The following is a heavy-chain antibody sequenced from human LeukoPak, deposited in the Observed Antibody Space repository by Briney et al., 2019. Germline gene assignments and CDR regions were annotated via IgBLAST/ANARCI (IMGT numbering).Heavy chain of an antibody. V-gene: IGHV3-49*04. Sequence: GGSLRLSCTASGFTFGDYVMTWVRQAPGKGLEWVGRIRSKAYGGTTEYAASVKGRFTISRDDSKSIAYLQMNSLKTEDTAVYYCTRGYDFWRSFDYWGQGTLVTVSS. J-gene: IGHJ4*02. CDR3: TRGYDFWRSFDY. CDR1: GFTFGDYV. CDR2: IRSKAYGGTT. D-gene: IGHD3-3*01.